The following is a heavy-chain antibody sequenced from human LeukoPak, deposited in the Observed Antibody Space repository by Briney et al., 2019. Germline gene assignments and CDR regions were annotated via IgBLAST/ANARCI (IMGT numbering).Heavy chain of an antibody. CDR3: ARQAAGTQDFDY. CDR1: GYSLSSGYY. Sequence: SETMSLTCVVSGYSLSSGYYWGWIRQPPGKGLEWIGSIYHSGSTYYNPSLKSRVTTSVDTSKNQYSLKLSSVTAADTAVYYCARQAAGTQDFDYWGQGTLVTVSS. D-gene: IGHD6-13*01. J-gene: IGHJ4*02. CDR2: IYHSGST. V-gene: IGHV4-38-2*01.